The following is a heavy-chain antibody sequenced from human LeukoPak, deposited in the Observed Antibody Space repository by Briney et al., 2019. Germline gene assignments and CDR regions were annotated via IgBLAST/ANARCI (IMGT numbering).Heavy chain of an antibody. Sequence: PGGSLRLSRAASGFTFSSYSMNWVRQAPGKGLEWVSSISSSSSYIYYADSVKGRFTISRDNAKNTLYLQMNSLRVEDTAVYYCARGRPHGNDYWGQGTLVTVSS. CDR1: GFTFSSYS. D-gene: IGHD4-23*01. J-gene: IGHJ4*02. V-gene: IGHV3-21*01. CDR2: ISSSSSYI. CDR3: ARGRPHGNDY.